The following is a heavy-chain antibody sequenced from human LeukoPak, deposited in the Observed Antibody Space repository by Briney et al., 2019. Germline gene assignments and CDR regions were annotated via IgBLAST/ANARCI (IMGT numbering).Heavy chain of an antibody. CDR3: ARQGPPRYSNPDY. CDR1: GDSFTNYW. J-gene: IGHJ4*02. CDR2: IYPGDSDT. D-gene: IGHD4-11*01. V-gene: IGHV5-51*01. Sequence: GESLKISCKGSGDSFTNYWIGWVRQMPGKGLEWMGIIYPGDSDTRYSPSFQGQVTISADKSISTAYLQWSSLKASDTAMYYCARQGPPRYSNPDYWGQGTLVTVSS.